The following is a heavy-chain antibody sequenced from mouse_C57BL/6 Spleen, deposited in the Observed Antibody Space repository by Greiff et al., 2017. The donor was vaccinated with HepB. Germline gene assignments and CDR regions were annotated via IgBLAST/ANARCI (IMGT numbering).Heavy chain of an antibody. Sequence: EVKLVESGGGLVQPKGSLKLSCAASGFTFNTYAMHWVRQAPGKGLEWVARIRSKSSNYATYYDDSVKDRFTISRDYSQSMLYLQMNKLKTEDTALYYGVRGDYGCFLFDYWGQGTTLTVSS. J-gene: IGHJ2*01. CDR3: VRGDYGCFLFDY. CDR2: IRSKSSNYAT. V-gene: IGHV10-3*01. D-gene: IGHD1-1*01. CDR1: GFTFNTYA.